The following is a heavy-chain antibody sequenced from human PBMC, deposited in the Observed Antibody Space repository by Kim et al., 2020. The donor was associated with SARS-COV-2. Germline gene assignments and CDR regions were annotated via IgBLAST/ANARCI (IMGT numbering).Heavy chain of an antibody. CDR1: GGTFSSYA. D-gene: IGHD1-26*01. V-gene: IGHV1-69*13. CDR2: IIPIFGTA. CDR3: ARVIVGAKTLRDAFDI. Sequence: SVKVSCKASGGTFSSYAISWVRQAPGQGLEWMGGIIPIFGTANYAQKFQGRVTITADESTSTAYMELSSLRSEDTAVYYCARVIVGAKTLRDAFDIWGQGTMVTVSS. J-gene: IGHJ3*02.